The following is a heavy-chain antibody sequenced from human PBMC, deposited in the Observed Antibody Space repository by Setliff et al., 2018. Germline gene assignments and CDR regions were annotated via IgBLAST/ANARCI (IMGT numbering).Heavy chain of an antibody. CDR2: IWYDGDNK. CDR1: GFTFSNHG. J-gene: IGHJ6*03. V-gene: IGHV3-30*02. Sequence: LRLSCVASGFTFSNHGMLWVRQAPGKGLEWVALIWYDGDNKKYADSVRGRFAVSRDNSRNTLYLEMNSLRPEDTAMYYCAKGGPYYYYYMDVWGQGTTVTVSS. CDR3: AKGGPYYYYYMDV.